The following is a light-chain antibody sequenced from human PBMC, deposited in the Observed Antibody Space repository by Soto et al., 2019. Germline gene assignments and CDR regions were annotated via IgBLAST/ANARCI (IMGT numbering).Light chain of an antibody. CDR2: GAS. J-gene: IGKJ2*01. Sequence: EIVLTQSRRILSLSPGERATFSCRASQSVSSSYLAWYQQRPGQAPRLLIYGASSRATGIPDRFSGSGSGTDFTLTISRLEPEDFAVYYCQQYGSSPKYTFGQGTKLEIK. CDR3: QQYGSSPKYT. V-gene: IGKV3-20*01. CDR1: QSVSSSY.